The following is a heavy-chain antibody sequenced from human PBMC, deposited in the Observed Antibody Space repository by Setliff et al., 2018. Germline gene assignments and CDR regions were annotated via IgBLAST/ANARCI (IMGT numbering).Heavy chain of an antibody. V-gene: IGHV1-2*04. CDR1: GYTFTGYY. CDR3: ARDFSPSDGGYYYYYYGMDV. Sequence: ASVKVSCKASGYTFTGYYMHWVRQAPGQGLEWMGWINPNSGGTNYAQKFQGWVTMTRDTSISTAYMELSRLRSEDTAVYYCARDFSPSDGGYYYYYYGMDVRGQGTTVTVSS. J-gene: IGHJ6*02. D-gene: IGHD2-15*01. CDR2: INPNSGGT.